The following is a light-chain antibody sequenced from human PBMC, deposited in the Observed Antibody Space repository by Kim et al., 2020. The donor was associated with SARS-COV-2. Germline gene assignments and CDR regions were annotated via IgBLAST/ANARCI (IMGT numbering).Light chain of an antibody. V-gene: IGLV4-69*01. CDR3: QTWAAGIQV. CDR1: SGHSNYA. CDR2: VHHDGSY. Sequence: QPVLTHSPSASASLGASVKLTCTLSSGHSNYAIAWHQQQPERGPRYLMLVHHDGSYTKGDGVPDRFSPSSSGAERSLTISSLQSEDEGDYYCQTWAAGIQVFGGGTQLTVL. J-gene: IGLJ3*02.